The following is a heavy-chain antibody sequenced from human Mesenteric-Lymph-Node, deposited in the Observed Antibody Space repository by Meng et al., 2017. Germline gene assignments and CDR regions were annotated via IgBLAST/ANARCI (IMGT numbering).Heavy chain of an antibody. CDR1: AVSSSANY. V-gene: IGHV4-34*01. CDR2: IYLSACT. D-gene: IGHD6-13*01. J-gene: IGHJ5*02. Sequence: PPQCRTGQSNPPVTPSLTCSGSAVSSSANYWRPLPQPPGKGLEWIGNIYLSACTNYNPSLKSLVTISVDKSKNQFSLKLSSVTAADTAVYYCATVAAAGNEWFDPWGQGTLVTVSS. CDR3: ATVAAAGNEWFDP.